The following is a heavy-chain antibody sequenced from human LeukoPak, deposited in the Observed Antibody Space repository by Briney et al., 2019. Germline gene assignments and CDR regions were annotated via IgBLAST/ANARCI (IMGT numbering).Heavy chain of an antibody. J-gene: IGHJ4*02. D-gene: IGHD2-15*01. CDR1: GFTVGSNY. V-gene: IGHV3-53*01. CDR2: IYNGGST. Sequence: GGSLRLSCAASGFTVGSNYISWVRQAPGKGLEWVSVIYNGGSTYYADSVTGRFTISRDNSKNTLYLQMNSLRAEDTAVYYCARDGGAYGRFFDYWGQGTLVTVSS. CDR3: ARDGGAYGRFFDY.